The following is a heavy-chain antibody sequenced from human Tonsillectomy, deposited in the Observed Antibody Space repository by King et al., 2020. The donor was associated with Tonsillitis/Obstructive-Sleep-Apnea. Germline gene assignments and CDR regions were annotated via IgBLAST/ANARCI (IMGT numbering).Heavy chain of an antibody. D-gene: IGHD5-12*01. CDR2: ISSSSSYI. V-gene: IGHV3-21*01. CDR3: ARDLPGGYSGYEIQDY. J-gene: IGHJ4*02. Sequence: VQLVESGGGLVKPGGSLRLSCAASGFTFSSYSMNWVRQAPGKGLEWVSSISSSSSYIYYADSVKGRFTISRDNAKNSLYLQMNSLRAEDTALYYCARDLPGGYSGYEIQDYWGQGTLVTVSS. CDR1: GFTFSSYS.